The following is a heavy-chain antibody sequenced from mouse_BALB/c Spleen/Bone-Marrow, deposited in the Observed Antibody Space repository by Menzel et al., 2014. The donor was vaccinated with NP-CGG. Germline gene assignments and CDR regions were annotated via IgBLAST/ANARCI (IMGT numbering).Heavy chain of an antibody. CDR1: GFNIKDFY. J-gene: IGHJ4*01. D-gene: IGHD2-3*01. Sequence: VQLQQSGAELVRSGASVKLSCTASGFNIKDFYMHWVKQRPEQGLEWIGWIDPENGDTEYAPKFQGKATMTADTSSNTAYLQLSSLASEDTAVCYCNGGYSLSCALDYWGQGTSVTVSS. CDR2: IDPENGDT. CDR3: NGGYSLSCALDY. V-gene: IGHV14-4*02.